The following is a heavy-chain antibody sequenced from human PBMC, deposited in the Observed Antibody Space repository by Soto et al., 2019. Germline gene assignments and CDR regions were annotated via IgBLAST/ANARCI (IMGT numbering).Heavy chain of an antibody. CDR2: ISAYNGNT. J-gene: IGHJ5*02. CDR3: ARGFPLWFDP. D-gene: IGHD3-3*01. CDR1: GYTFTSYG. Sequence: ASVKVSCKASGYTFTSYGISWVRQAPGQGLEWMGWISAYNGNTNYAQKFQGRVSITRDTSANTAYMELSSLRFEDTAVYYCARGFPLWFDPWGQGTLVTVSS. V-gene: IGHV1-18*01.